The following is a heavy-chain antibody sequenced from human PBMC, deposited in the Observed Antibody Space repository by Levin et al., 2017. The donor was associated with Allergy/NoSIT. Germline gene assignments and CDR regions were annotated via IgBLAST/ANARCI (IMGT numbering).Heavy chain of an antibody. CDR1: GFTFSSYA. V-gene: IGHV3-23*01. D-gene: IGHD6-13*01. CDR2: ISGSGGST. J-gene: IGHJ4*02. Sequence: PGESLKISCAASGFTFSSYAMSWVRQAPGKGLEWVSAISGSGGSTYYADSVKGRFTISRDNSKNTLYLQMNSLRAEDTAVYYCAKGPSSSSWYRFDYWGQGTLVTVSS. CDR3: AKGPSSSSWYRFDY.